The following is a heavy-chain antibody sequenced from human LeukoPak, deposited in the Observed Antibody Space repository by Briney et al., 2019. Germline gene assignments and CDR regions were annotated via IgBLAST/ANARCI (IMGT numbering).Heavy chain of an antibody. J-gene: IGHJ4*02. CDR2: IREAGGGT. CDR3: AREGSTLGSYGSGSHYNFDY. D-gene: IGHD3-10*01. CDR1: GIKLSNYG. V-gene: IGHV3-23*01. Sequence: PGGSLRLSCVVSGIKLSNYGMSWVRQAPGKGLEWVSGIREAGGGTKYADSVEGRSTISRDNARNSLYLQMNSLRAEDTAVYYCAREGSTLGSYGSGSHYNFDYWGQGTLVTVSA.